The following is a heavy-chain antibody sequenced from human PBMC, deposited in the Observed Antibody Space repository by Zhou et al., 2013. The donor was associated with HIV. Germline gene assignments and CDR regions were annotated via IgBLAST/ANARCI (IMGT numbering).Heavy chain of an antibody. J-gene: IGHJ4*02. CDR1: GGNFSASA. V-gene: IGHV1-69*14. CDR3: AGVRGIARRGHFDS. CDR2: LIPVFGTT. D-gene: IGHD6-13*01. Sequence: QVQLVQSGAELKKPGSSVKVSCKVSGGNFSASALSWLRQAPGQGLEWMGGLIPVFGTTTYSQKFQGRISITSDTSASTAYLDLRSLTSEDTAVYFCAGVRGIARRGHFDSWGQGTLVTVSS.